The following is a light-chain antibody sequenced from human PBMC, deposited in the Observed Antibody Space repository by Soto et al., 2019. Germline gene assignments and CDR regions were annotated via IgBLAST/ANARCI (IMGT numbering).Light chain of an antibody. CDR3: SSYTTSNNLWV. CDR2: DIT. J-gene: IGLJ3*02. CDR1: SRDVGAYNF. Sequence: QSALTQPASVSGSPGQSITISCTGISRDVGAYNFVSWYQQHPGRAPKLIIYDITDRPSGVSSRFSGSRSGSTASLTISGRQDADEADYYCSSYTTSNNLWVFGGGTKLTVL. V-gene: IGLV2-14*03.